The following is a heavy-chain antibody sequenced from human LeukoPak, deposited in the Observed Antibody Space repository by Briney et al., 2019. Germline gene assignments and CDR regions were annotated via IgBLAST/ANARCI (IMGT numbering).Heavy chain of an antibody. CDR2: IYYSGST. V-gene: IGHV4-59*08. CDR3: ARLDYYYYGKDV. J-gene: IGHJ6*02. CDR1: GGSISSYY. Sequence: TSETLSLTCTVSGGSISSYYWSWIRQPPGKGLEWIGYIYYSGSTNYNPSLKSRVTISVDTSKNQFSLKLSSVTAADTAVYYCARLDYYYYGKDVWGQGTTVTVSS.